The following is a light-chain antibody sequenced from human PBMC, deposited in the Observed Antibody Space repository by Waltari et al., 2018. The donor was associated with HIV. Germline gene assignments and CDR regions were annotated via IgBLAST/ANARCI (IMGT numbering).Light chain of an antibody. J-gene: IGLJ1*01. V-gene: IGLV3-25*03. CDR2: QDT. CDR1: PLAQQY. Sequence: SYELTQAPSVSVSPGQTARITCSGDPLAQQYAYWYQPKPGQAPELVMYQDTERPSGIPERFSGSRSGTTVTLTISRVQAADEADYYCQSIDSGGTFVFGTGTKVTVL. CDR3: QSIDSGGTFV.